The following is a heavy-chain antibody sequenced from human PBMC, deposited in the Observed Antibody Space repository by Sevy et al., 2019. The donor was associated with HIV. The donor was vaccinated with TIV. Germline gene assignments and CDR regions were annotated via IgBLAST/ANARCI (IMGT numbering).Heavy chain of an antibody. CDR1: GYSFITYW. J-gene: IGHJ3*02. CDR3: SRLDYSDSAAFDI. D-gene: IGHD4-17*01. V-gene: IGHV5-51*01. CDR2: IFPADSNT. Sequence: GESLKISRKGSGYSFITYWIGWVRQMPGKGLEWMGLIFPADSNTRYSPAFQGQVTISADKSFSTAFLQWCSLKASDTALYYCSRLDYSDSAAFDIWGQGTMVTVSS.